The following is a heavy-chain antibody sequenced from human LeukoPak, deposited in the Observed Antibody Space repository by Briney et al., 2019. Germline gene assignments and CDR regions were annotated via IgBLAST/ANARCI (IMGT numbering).Heavy chain of an antibody. J-gene: IGHJ4*02. CDR2: IIPILGIA. D-gene: IGHD4-17*01. CDR3: ASLPHDYGDYDFDY. Sequence: ASVKVSCKASGGTFSSYAISWVRQAPGQGLEWMGRIIPILGIANYAQKFQGRATITADKSTSTAYMELSSLRSEDTAVYYCASLPHDYGDYDFDYWGQGTLVTVSS. V-gene: IGHV1-69*04. CDR1: GGTFSSYA.